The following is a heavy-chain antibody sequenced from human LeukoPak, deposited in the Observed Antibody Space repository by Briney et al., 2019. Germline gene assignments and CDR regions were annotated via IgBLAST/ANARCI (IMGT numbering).Heavy chain of an antibody. V-gene: IGHV4-61*05. D-gene: IGHD3-22*01. CDR1: GGSISSSSYY. CDR3: ASLTTAEAFDI. Sequence: TSETLSLTCTVSGGSISSSSYYWGWIRQPPGKGLEWIGYIYDSGSTNYNPSLKSRVTISVDTSKNQFSLKLSSVTAADTAVYYCASLTTAEAFDIWGQGTMVTVSS. CDR2: IYDSGST. J-gene: IGHJ3*02.